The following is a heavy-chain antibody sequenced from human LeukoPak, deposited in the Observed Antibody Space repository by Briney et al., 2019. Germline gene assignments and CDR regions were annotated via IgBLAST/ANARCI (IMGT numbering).Heavy chain of an antibody. D-gene: IGHD1-1*01. J-gene: IGHJ4*02. Sequence: GGSLRLSCSASGFTFGSYAMHWVRQAPGQGLEYVSAISSNGGSRYYADSVKGRFTISRDNSKNTLYLQMSSLRAEDTAVYYCVVQGWVFRAPTQYYFDYWGQGTLVTVSS. CDR2: ISSNGGSR. CDR3: VVQGWVFRAPTQYYFDY. CDR1: GFTFGSYA. V-gene: IGHV3-64D*06.